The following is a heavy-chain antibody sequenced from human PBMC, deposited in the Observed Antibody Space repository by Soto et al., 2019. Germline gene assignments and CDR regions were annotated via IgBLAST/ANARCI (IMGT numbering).Heavy chain of an antibody. CDR2: IKSKTDGGTT. CDR3: TTDLLNYDYIWGSYGDDVGYY. V-gene: IGHV3-15*01. CDR1: GFTFINAW. J-gene: IGHJ4*02. D-gene: IGHD3-16*01. Sequence: GGSLRLSCAASGFTFINAWMSWVRQAPGKGLEWVGRIKSKTDGGTTDYAAPVKGRFTISRDDSKNTLYLQMNSLKTEDTAVYYCTTDLLNYDYIWGSYGDDVGYYWGQGTLVTVSS.